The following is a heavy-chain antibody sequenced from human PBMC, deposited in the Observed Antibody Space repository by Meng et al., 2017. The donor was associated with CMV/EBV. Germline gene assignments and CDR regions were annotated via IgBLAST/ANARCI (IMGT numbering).Heavy chain of an antibody. CDR2: IYRANSNT. CDR3: ARGNNYDFWSGDAFDI. D-gene: IGHD3-3*01. Sequence: GGSLRLSCAASGFTFSSYAMSWVRQAPGKGLEWVSVIYRANSNTYYADSVKGRFTISRDNSNNTLYLQMNSLRAEDTAVYYCARGNNYDFWSGDAFDIWGQGTMVTVSS. J-gene: IGHJ3*02. V-gene: IGHV3-23*03. CDR1: GFTFSSYA.